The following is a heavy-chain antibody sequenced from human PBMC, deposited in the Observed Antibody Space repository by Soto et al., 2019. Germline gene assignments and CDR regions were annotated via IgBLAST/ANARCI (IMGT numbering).Heavy chain of an antibody. V-gene: IGHV1-69*01. CDR2: IIPIFGTA. CDR1: GGTFSSYA. J-gene: IGHJ6*02. Sequence: QVQLVQSGAEVKKPGSSVKVSCKASGGTFSSYAISWVRQAPGQGLEWMGGIIPIFGTAHYAQKFQGRVTITADESTSTAYRELSSLRSEDTAVYYCARDRRYGFVPIVLSYYYYGMYVWGQATTVTVSS. CDR3: ARDRRYGFVPIVLSYYYYGMYV. D-gene: IGHD2-8*01.